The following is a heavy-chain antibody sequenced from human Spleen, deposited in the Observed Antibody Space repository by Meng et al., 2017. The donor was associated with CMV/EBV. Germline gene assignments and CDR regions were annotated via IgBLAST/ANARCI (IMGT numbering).Heavy chain of an antibody. J-gene: IGHJ6*02. CDR2: ISSSGSTI. V-gene: IGHV3-11*04. CDR1: GFTFSDYY. Sequence: GESLKISCAASGFTFSDYYMSWIRQAPGKGLEWVSYISSSGSTIYYADSVKGRFTISRDNAKNTLYLQMNSLRAEDTAVYYCARGGNRYYYYGMDVWGQGTTVTVSS. CDR3: ARGGNRYYYYGMDV.